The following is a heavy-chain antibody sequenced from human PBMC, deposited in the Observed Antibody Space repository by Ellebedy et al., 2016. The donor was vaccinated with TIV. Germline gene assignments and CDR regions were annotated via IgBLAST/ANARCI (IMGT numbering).Heavy chain of an antibody. Sequence: GESLKISCAASGFTFSSHDMHWVRQGTGKGLEWVSAIGSAGDTSYSGSVKGRFTISRENGKNSVYLQMNSLRAEDTAVYYCARASAGLDYWGQGTLVTDSS. CDR1: GFTFSSHD. V-gene: IGHV3-13*01. D-gene: IGHD6-13*01. CDR3: ARASAGLDY. J-gene: IGHJ4*02. CDR2: IGSAGDT.